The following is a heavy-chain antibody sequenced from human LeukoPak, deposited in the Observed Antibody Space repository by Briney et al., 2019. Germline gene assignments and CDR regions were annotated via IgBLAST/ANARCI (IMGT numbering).Heavy chain of an antibody. CDR3: ARDRGSSGYYQYYFDY. CDR1: GYTFTGYY. V-gene: IGHV1-2*02. CDR2: INPNSGGT. Sequence: ASVKVSCKASGYTFTGYYMHWVRQAPGQGLEWMGWINPNSGGTNYAQKLQGRVTMTRDTSISTAYMELSRLRSDDAAVYYCARDRGSSGYYQYYFDYWGQGTLVTVSS. J-gene: IGHJ4*02. D-gene: IGHD3-22*01.